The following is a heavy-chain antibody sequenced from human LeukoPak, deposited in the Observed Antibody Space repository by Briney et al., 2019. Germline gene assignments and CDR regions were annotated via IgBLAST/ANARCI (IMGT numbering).Heavy chain of an antibody. CDR2: IYYSGST. V-gene: IGHV4-59*08. D-gene: IGHD5-18*01. Sequence: SETLSLTCTVSGGSISSYYWSWIRQPPGKGLEWIGYIYYSGSTNYNPSLKSRVTISVDTSKNQFSLKLSYVTAADTAVYYCARHGGYSYGFDYWGQGTLVTVSS. CDR3: ARHGGYSYGFDY. CDR1: GGSISSYY. J-gene: IGHJ4*02.